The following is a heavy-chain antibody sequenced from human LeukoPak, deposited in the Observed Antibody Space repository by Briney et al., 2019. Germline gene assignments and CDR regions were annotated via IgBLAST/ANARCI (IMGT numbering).Heavy chain of an antibody. J-gene: IGHJ4*02. CDR2: IYYSGST. CDR1: GGSISSSSYY. CDR3: ARQVAVAGIAY. V-gene: IGHV4-39*01. Sequence: PSGTLSLTCTVSGGSISSSSYYWGWIRQPLGKGLEWIGSIYYSGSTYYNPSLKSRVTISVDTSKNQFSLKLSSVTAADTAVYYCARQVAVAGIAYWGQGTLVTVSS. D-gene: IGHD6-19*01.